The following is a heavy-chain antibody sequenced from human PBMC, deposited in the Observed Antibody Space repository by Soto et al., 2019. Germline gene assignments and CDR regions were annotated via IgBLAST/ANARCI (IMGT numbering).Heavy chain of an antibody. CDR1: GFTFSSYA. Sequence: EVQLLESGGGLVQPGGSLGLSCAASGFTFSSYAMSWVRQAPGKGLEWVSAISGSGGSTYYADSVKGRFTISRDNSKNTLYLQMHSLRAEDTAVYYFAKIAVATIIRTHSHYWGQGTLVTVSS. CDR3: AKIAVATIIRTHSHY. J-gene: IGHJ4*02. CDR2: ISGSGGST. V-gene: IGHV3-23*01. D-gene: IGHD5-12*01.